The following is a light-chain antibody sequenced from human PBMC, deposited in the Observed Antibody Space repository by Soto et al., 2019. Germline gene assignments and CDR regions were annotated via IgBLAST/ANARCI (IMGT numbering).Light chain of an antibody. Sequence: QSALTQPASVSGSPGRSITISCTGTSSDVGSYNLASWYQQHPGKAPKLMICEVSKRPSGVSNRFSGSKSGNTASLTISGLQAEDEADYYCCSYAGSSTPYVFGTGTKVTLL. J-gene: IGLJ1*01. CDR2: EVS. V-gene: IGLV2-23*02. CDR1: SSDVGSYNL. CDR3: CSYAGSSTPYV.